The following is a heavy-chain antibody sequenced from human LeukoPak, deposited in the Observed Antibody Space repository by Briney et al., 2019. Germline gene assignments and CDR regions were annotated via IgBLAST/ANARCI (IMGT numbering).Heavy chain of an antibody. V-gene: IGHV3-21*01. CDR2: ISSSISYI. Sequence: GGSLRLSCAASGFTFSSYTMNWVRQAPGKGLEWVSSISSSISYIYYADSVKGRFTISRDNAKNSLYLQMNSLRAEDTAVYYCTTRIAVATTDFDYWGRGTLVTVSS. CDR1: GFTFSSYT. CDR3: TTRIAVATTDFDY. J-gene: IGHJ4*02. D-gene: IGHD6-19*01.